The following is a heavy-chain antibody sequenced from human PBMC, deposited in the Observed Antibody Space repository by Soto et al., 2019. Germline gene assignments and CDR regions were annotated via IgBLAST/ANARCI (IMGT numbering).Heavy chain of an antibody. V-gene: IGHV3-23*01. J-gene: IGHJ4*02. D-gene: IGHD3-10*01. CDR3: AKGSASPLRGSGSYISY. CDR2: ISGSGGST. CDR1: GFTFSSYA. Sequence: PGGSLRLSCAASGFTFSSYAMSWVRQAPGKGLEWVSAISGSGGSTYYADSVKGRFTISRDNSKNTLYLQMNSLRAEDTAVYYCAKGSASPLRGSGSYISYWGQGTLVTVSS.